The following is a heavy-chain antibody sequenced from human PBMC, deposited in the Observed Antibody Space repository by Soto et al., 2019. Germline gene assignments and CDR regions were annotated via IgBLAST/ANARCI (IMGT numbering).Heavy chain of an antibody. CDR1: EFTVSSKY. Sequence: GGSLRFSCAASEFTVSSKYMCWVRQAPGKGLEWVSLIQSGGPTYYADSVKGRFTISRDTSENTVHLQMDSLRAEDMAVYYCARDDVLCDGGRCYGVPLDGWGKGTTVTVSS. V-gene: IGHV3-66*01. CDR2: IQSGGPT. D-gene: IGHD2-15*01. J-gene: IGHJ6*04. CDR3: ARDDVLCDGGRCYGVPLDG.